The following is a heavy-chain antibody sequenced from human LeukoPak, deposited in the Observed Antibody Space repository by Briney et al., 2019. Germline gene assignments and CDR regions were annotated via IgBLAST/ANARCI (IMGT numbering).Heavy chain of an antibody. CDR1: GGSISSHY. CDR2: IYYSGST. Sequence: SETLSLTCTVSGGSISSHYWSWIRQPPGKGLEWIGYIYYSGSTNYNPSLKSRVTISVDTSKNQFSLELSSVTAADTAVYYCARRTIFGVVTPGYFDLWGRGTLVTVSS. D-gene: IGHD3-3*01. V-gene: IGHV4-59*11. J-gene: IGHJ2*01. CDR3: ARRTIFGVVTPGYFDL.